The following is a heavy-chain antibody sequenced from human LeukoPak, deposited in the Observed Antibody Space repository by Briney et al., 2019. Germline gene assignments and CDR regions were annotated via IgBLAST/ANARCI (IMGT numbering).Heavy chain of an antibody. CDR2: ISSSSYI. CDR1: GFTFSSYS. J-gene: IGHJ5*02. CDR3: ARDPLITYYYDSSGNHAVWFDP. V-gene: IGHV3-21*01. Sequence: GGSLRLSCAASGFTFSSYSMNWVRQAPGKGLEWVSSISSSSYIYYADSVKGRFTISRDNAKNSLYLQMNSLRAEDTAVYYCARDPLITYYYDSSGNHAVWFDPWGQGTLVTVSS. D-gene: IGHD3-22*01.